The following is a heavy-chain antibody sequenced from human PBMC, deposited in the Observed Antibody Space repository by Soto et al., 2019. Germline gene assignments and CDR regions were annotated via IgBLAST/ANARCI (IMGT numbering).Heavy chain of an antibody. CDR2: ISYGGTN. Sequence: QVQLQESGPGLVKPSQTLSLTCTVSGGSISSGGYFWNWIRQHPGKGLEWIGYISYGGTNYHNPSLKSRVSMSVDTSKNQFSLTLTSVAPADTAVYFCATYVFGVYGSGGVRAYWGQGALVSVSS. CDR1: GGSISSGGYF. CDR3: ATYVFGVYGSGGVRAY. J-gene: IGHJ4*02. V-gene: IGHV4-31*03. D-gene: IGHD3-10*01.